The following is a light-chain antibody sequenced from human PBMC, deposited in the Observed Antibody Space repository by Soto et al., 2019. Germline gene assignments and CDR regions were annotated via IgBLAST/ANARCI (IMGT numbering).Light chain of an antibody. CDR3: SSYAGTYTLGV. J-gene: IGLJ3*02. V-gene: IGLV2-11*01. Sequence: QSALTQPRSVSGSPGQSVAISCTGTNSDAGGYKYVSWYQQHPGKAPKLVIYGVSERPSGVPDRFSGSRSGNTASLTISGLQAEDEADYYCSSYAGTYTLGVFGGGTQLTVL. CDR1: NSDAGGYKY. CDR2: GVS.